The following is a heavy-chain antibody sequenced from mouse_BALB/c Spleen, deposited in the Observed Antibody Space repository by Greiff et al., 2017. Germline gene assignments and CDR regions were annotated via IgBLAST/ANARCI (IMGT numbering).Heavy chain of an antibody. D-gene: IGHD1-2*01. J-gene: IGHJ2*01. CDR3: ARLGGYLSY. Sequence: DVQLVESGGDLVKPGGSLKLSCAASGFTFSSYGMSWVRQTPDKRLEWVATISSGGSYTYYPDSVKGRFTISRDNAKNTLYLQMSSLKSEDTAMYYCARLGGYLSYWGQGTTLTVSS. CDR2: ISSGGSYT. V-gene: IGHV5-6*01. CDR1: GFTFSSYG.